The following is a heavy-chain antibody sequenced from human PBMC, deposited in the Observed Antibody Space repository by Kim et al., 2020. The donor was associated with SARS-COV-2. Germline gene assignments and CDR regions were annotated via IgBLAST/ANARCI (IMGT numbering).Heavy chain of an antibody. D-gene: IGHD2-2*01. V-gene: IGHV3-74*01. CDR2: INDSGSST. Sequence: GGSLRLSCAASGFTFSTYCMDWVRQAPGKGLEWVSPINDSGSSTNYADSVKGRFTISRDNAKNTVYLQMSSLRAEDTAVYYCANSYSTTGRCFAGEFFPNWGEGNPVRVPS. CDR1: GFTFSTYC. J-gene: IGHJ1*01. CDR3: ANSYSTTGRCFAGEFFPN.